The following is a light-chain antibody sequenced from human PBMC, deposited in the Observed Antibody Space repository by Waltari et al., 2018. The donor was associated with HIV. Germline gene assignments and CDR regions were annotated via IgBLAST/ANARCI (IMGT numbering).Light chain of an antibody. CDR3: QVWDMTSDHFV. CDR2: DDV. J-gene: IGLJ1*01. Sequence: SYVLTQPTSVSVAPGQTARITCGGDHIGTKRVLWYRHRLGQAPALVVYDDVERPSGMSDRISGSNSGNTATLLITGAEVGDEAEYYCQVWDMTSDHFVFGPGTTVTVL. V-gene: IGLV3-21*02. CDR1: HIGTKR.